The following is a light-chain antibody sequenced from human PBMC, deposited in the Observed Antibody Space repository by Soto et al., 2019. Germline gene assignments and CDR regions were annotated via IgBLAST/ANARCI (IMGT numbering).Light chain of an antibody. CDR1: SSNIGAGYD. CDR2: GDT. Sequence: QSVLTQPPSVSGAPGQRVTISCTGSSSNIGAGYDVQWYQQLPGTAPKLLIYGDTNRPSGVPDRFSGSNSGTSASLAITGLQAEDESDYYCQSYDSSLSASVFGGGTKVTVL. V-gene: IGLV1-40*01. CDR3: QSYDSSLSASV. J-gene: IGLJ3*02.